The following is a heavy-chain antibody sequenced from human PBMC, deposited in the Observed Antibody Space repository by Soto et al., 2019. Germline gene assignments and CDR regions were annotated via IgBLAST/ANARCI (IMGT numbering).Heavy chain of an antibody. CDR1: GYTFTSYD. V-gene: IGHV1-8*02. D-gene: IGHD3-9*01. CDR3: EVTTGY. CDR2: VSPDSGNA. Sequence: GASVKVSCKASGYTFTSYDINWVRQAPGQGLEWMGWVSPDSGNAGYAQQFQGRVSMTSDTSTSTVYMELTSLRSEDTAVYFCEVTTGYWGQGTMVTVSS. J-gene: IGHJ4*02.